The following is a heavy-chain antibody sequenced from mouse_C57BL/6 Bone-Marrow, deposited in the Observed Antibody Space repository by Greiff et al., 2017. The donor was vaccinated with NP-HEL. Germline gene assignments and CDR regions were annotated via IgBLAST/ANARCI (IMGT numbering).Heavy chain of an antibody. V-gene: IGHV14-4*01. CDR2: IDPENGDT. J-gene: IGHJ2*01. CDR1: GFNIKDDY. CDR3: TPMVVATGGYYFDY. D-gene: IGHD1-1*01. Sequence: VQLQQSGAELVRPGASVKLSCTASGFNIKDDYMHWVKQRPEQGLEWIGWIDPENGDTEYASKFQGKATITADTSSNTAYLQLSSLTSEDTAVYYYTPMVVATGGYYFDYWGQGTTLTVAS.